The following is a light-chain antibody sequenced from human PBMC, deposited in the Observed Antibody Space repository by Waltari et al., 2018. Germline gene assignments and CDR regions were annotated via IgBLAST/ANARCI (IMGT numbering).Light chain of an antibody. J-gene: IGKJ2*01. CDR1: QTVNSNY. Sequence: DIVLTQSPDTLSLSPGERATLSCRASQTVNSNYLAWYQQKTGQAPRRVIYGASSRATGIPDRVSGSGSGTDFTLTISRLDPEDFAVYYCQRYDTSSYTFGQGTNLEIK. CDR3: QRYDTSSYT. CDR2: GAS. V-gene: IGKV3-20*01.